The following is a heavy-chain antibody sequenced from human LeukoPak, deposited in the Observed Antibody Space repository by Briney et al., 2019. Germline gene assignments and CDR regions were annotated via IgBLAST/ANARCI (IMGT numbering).Heavy chain of an antibody. D-gene: IGHD4/OR15-4a*01. Sequence: GGSLRLSCAASGFTFSSYGMHWVRQAPGKGLEGVAVISYDGSNKYYADSVKGRFTISRDNSKNTLYLQMDGLTAVDTAVYYCAADRTKVLQAYDALDIWGQGTMVTVSS. V-gene: IGHV3-30*03. CDR1: GFTFSSYG. J-gene: IGHJ3*02. CDR2: ISYDGSNK. CDR3: AADRTKVLQAYDALDI.